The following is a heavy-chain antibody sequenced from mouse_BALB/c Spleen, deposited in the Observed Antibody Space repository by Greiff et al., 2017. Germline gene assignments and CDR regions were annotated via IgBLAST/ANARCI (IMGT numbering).Heavy chain of an antibody. J-gene: IGHJ1*01. D-gene: IGHD2-3*01. CDR2: INPSSGYT. CDR3: ARNLVYDGSYWYFDV. V-gene: IGHV1-4*01. CDR1: GYTFTSYT. Sequence: QVQLQQSGAELARPGASVKMSCKASGYTFTSYTMHWVKQRPGQGLEWIGYINPSSGYTNYNQKFKDKATLTADKSSSTAYMQLSSLTSEDSAVYYCARNLVYDGSYWYFDVWGAGTTVTVSS.